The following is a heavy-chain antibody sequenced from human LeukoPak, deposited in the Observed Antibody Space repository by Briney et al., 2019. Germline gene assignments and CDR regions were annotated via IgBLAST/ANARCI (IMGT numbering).Heavy chain of an antibody. J-gene: IGHJ4*02. D-gene: IGHD3-10*01. Sequence: GGSLRLSCAASGFTFSSYEMNWVRQAPGKGLEWVSYISSSGGTIYYADSVKGRFTISRDNAKNSLYLQMNSLRAEDTAVYYCARERGYYGSGSYNFDYWGQGTLVTVSS. CDR1: GFTFSSYE. CDR2: ISSSGGTI. CDR3: ARERGYYGSGSYNFDY. V-gene: IGHV3-48*03.